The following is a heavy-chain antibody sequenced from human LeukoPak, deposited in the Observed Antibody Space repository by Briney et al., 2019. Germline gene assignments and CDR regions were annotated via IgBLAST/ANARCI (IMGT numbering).Heavy chain of an antibody. D-gene: IGHD2-2*01. V-gene: IGHV3-30-3*01. Sequence: PGGSLRLSCAASGFTFSSYAMHWVRQAPGKGLEWVAVISYDGSSKYYADSVKGRFTISRDNSKNTLYLQMNSLRAEDTAVYYCAREDSTKGMDVWGQGTTVTVSS. J-gene: IGHJ6*02. CDR2: ISYDGSSK. CDR3: AREDSTKGMDV. CDR1: GFTFSSYA.